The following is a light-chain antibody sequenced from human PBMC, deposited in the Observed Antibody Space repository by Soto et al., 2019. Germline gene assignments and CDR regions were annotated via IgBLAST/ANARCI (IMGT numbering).Light chain of an antibody. V-gene: IGLV2-14*03. CDR1: SSDVGGHNY. CDR3: SSYADSSTVV. Sequence: SVLTQVASVSASPGQSITISCTGTSSDVGGHNYVSWYQQHPGKAPKLMIYNVDYRPSGVSNRFSGSKSGNTASLTISGLQADDEAYYYCSSYADSSTVVFGGGTKLTVL. J-gene: IGLJ2*01. CDR2: NVD.